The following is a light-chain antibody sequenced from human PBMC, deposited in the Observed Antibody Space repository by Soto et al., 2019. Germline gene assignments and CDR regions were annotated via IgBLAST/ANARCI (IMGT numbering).Light chain of an antibody. V-gene: IGLV2-14*01. J-gene: IGLJ1*01. Sequence: QSVLTQPASVSGSPGQSITISCTGTSSDVGAYNYVSWYQQYPGKAPKLMIYDVSNRPSGVSNRFSGSKSGNTASLTISGLQAEDEADYYCSSYTSSSTPFYVFGTGTKLTVL. CDR1: SSDVGAYNY. CDR3: SSYTSSSTPFYV. CDR2: DVS.